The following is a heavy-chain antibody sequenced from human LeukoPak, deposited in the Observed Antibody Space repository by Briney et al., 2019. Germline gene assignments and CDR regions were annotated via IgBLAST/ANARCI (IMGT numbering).Heavy chain of an antibody. V-gene: IGHV3-23*01. Sequence: PGGSLRLSCAASGFTFSSYAMSWVRQAPGKGLEWVSAISGRGRSTYHADSVKGRFTISRDNSKNTLYLQMKSLRAENTAVYYCAKEGYYYDGSGYYYGYFQNWGQGTLVTVPS. D-gene: IGHD3-22*01. CDR2: ISGRGRST. J-gene: IGHJ1*01. CDR3: AKEGYYYDGSGYYYGYFQN. CDR1: GFTFSSYA.